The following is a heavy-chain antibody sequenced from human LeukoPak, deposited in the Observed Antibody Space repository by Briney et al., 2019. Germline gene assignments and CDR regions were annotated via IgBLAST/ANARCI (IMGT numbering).Heavy chain of an antibody. J-gene: IGHJ2*01. CDR3: ASSNIAARDWYFDL. CDR1: GGSISSYY. CDR2: IYTSGST. D-gene: IGHD6-6*01. V-gene: IGHV4-4*07. Sequence: SETLSLTCTVSGGSISSYYWSWIRQPAGKGLEWIGRIYTSGSTNYNPSLKSRVTISVDTSKNQFSLKLSSVTAADTAVYYCASSNIAARDWYFDLWGRGTLVTVSS.